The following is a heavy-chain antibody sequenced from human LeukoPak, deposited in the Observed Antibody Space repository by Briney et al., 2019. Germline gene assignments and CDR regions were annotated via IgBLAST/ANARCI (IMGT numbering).Heavy chain of an antibody. CDR3: ARRGLAAAGMGVNNWFDP. CDR2: IYYSGST. CDR1: GGSISSYY. Sequence: SETLSLTCTVSGGSISSYYWSWIRQPPGKGLEWIGYIYYSGSTNYNPSLKSRVTISVDTSKNQFSLKLSSVTAADTAVYYCARRGLAAAGMGVNNWFDPWGQGTLVTVSS. J-gene: IGHJ5*02. D-gene: IGHD6-13*01. V-gene: IGHV4-59*12.